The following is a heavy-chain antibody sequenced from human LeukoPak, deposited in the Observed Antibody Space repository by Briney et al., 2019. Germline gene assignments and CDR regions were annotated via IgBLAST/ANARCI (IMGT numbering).Heavy chain of an antibody. V-gene: IGHV3-66*02. Sequence: PGGSLRLSCAASGFTVSSNYMSWVRQAPGKGLEWVSVIYSGGSTYYADSVKGRFTISRDNSKNTLYLQMNSLRAEDTAVYYCASRGTVTTDAFDIWGQGTMVTVSS. CDR2: IYSGGST. CDR1: GFTVSSNY. D-gene: IGHD4-17*01. CDR3: ASRGTVTTDAFDI. J-gene: IGHJ3*02.